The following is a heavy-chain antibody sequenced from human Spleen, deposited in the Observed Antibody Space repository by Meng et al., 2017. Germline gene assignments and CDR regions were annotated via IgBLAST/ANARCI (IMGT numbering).Heavy chain of an antibody. CDR3: ARSAYAINNWFDS. V-gene: IGHV4-34*01. J-gene: IGHJ5*01. CDR2: INHSGST. Sequence: QGHLLQRGAGLLKPSETLSLTWVVSGGSFSDYYWSWIRQPPGKGLEWIGEINHSGSTNYNPSLESRATISVDTSQNNLSLKLSSVTAADTAVYYCARSAYAINNWFDSWGQGTLVTVSS. D-gene: IGHD3-9*01. CDR1: GGSFSDYY.